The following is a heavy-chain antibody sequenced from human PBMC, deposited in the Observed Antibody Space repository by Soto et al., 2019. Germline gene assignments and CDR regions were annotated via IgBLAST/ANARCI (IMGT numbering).Heavy chain of an antibody. Sequence: QVQLQESGPGLVKPSQTLSLTCTVSGGSISSGGYYWSWIRQHPGKGLEWTGYIDYSGSTYYNQSLKSLFTISVDTSKTQFSLRLSSVTAADTAVYYCARDIVVVPAAMRWDYFDYWGEGTLVTVSS. CDR1: GGSISSGGYY. V-gene: IGHV4-31*01. CDR3: ARDIVVVPAAMRWDYFDY. CDR2: IDYSGST. D-gene: IGHD2-2*01. J-gene: IGHJ4*02.